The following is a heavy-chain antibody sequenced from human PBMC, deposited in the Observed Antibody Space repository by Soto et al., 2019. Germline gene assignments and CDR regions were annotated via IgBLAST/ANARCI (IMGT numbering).Heavy chain of an antibody. CDR1: GYTFTSYY. CDR3: ARLRQHGGSYGMDV. V-gene: IGHV1-46*01. CDR2: INPSGGST. J-gene: IGHJ6*02. D-gene: IGHD5-12*01. Sequence: QVQLVQSGAEVKKPGASVKVSCKASGYTFTSYYMHWVRQAPGQGLEWMGIINPSGGSTSYAQKSHGRVTKTRDTSTSRVYMELSSLRSEDTAVYYCARLRQHGGSYGMDVWGQGTTVTVSS.